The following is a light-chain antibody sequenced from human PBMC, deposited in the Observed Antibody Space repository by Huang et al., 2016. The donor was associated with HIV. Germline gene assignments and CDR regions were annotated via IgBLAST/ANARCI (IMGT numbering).Light chain of an antibody. J-gene: IGKJ4*01. CDR2: DAS. Sequence: IVLTQPPATRSWEVGESVTLSCRASQNINNHLAWYQQRPGQAPRLIIYDASYRGTGVPARCSGSVAGTDFTLTISSLEPEDFAVYYCQQRSNWLTFGGGTRLEVK. CDR3: QQRSNWLT. CDR1: QNINNH. V-gene: IGKV3-11*01.